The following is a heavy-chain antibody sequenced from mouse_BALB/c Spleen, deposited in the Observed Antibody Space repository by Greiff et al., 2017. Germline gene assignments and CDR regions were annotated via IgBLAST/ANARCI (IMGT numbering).Heavy chain of an antibody. J-gene: IGHJ4*01. V-gene: IGHV2-6-7*01. D-gene: IGHD4-1*01. Sequence: VQLVESGPGLVAPSQSLSITCTVSGFSLTGYGVNWVRRPPGKGLEWLGMIWGDGSTDYNSALKSRLSISKDNSKSQVFLKMNSLQTDDTARYYCARGKLGRGAMDYWGQGTSVTVSS. CDR3: ARGKLGRGAMDY. CDR1: GFSLTGYG. CDR2: IWGDGST.